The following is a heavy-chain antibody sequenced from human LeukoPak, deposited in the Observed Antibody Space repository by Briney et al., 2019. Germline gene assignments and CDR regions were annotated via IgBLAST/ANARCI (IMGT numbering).Heavy chain of an antibody. CDR2: INPSGGST. V-gene: IGHV1-46*01. J-gene: IGHJ4*02. CDR1: GYTFTSYY. Sequence: EASVKVSCKASGYTFTSYYMHWVRQAPGQGLEWMGIINPSGGSTSYAQKFQGRVTMTRDTSTSTVYMELSSLRSEDTAVYYCVRDSGYYDFWSPGDYWGQGTLVTVSS. D-gene: IGHD3-3*01. CDR3: VRDSGYYDFWSPGDY.